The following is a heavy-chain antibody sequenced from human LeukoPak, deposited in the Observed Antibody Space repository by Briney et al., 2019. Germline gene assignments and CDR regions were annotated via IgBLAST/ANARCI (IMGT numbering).Heavy chain of an antibody. CDR1: GGSISSSSYY. CDR3: ARFRSDGYNFSTFDI. Sequence: PSETLSLTCTVSGGSISSSSYYWGWIRQPPGKGLEWIGSIYYSGGTYYNPSLKSRVTISVDASKNQLSLKMSSVTAADTAVYYCARFRSDGYNFSTFDIWGQGTMVTVSS. D-gene: IGHD5-24*01. V-gene: IGHV4-39*07. CDR2: IYYSGGT. J-gene: IGHJ3*02.